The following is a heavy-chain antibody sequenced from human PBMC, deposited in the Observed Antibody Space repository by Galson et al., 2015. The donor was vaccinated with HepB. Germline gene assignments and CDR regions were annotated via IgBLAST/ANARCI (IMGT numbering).Heavy chain of an antibody. CDR3: ARDRAAAAGIGNWFDP. Sequence: SVKVSCKASGYTFTSYAMNWVRQAPGQGLEWMGWINTNTGNPTYAQGFTGRFVFSLDTSVSTAYLQISSLKAEDTAVYYCARDRAAAAGIGNWFDPWAREPWSPSPQ. CDR1: GYTFTSYA. J-gene: IGHJ5*02. CDR2: INTNTGNP. D-gene: IGHD6-13*01. V-gene: IGHV7-4-1*02.